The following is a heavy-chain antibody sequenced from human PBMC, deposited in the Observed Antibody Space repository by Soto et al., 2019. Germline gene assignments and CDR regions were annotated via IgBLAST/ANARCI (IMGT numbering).Heavy chain of an antibody. CDR2: AFYSGSA. CDR1: GDSISGITYY. Sequence: SETLSLTCTVSGDSISGITYYWGWIRQPPGKGLEWLGSAFYSGSAYYNPSLRSRLSISVDTSKNQFSLKMTSVTAADTAVFYCVRLHHSNYGLSYYYYMDVWGKGTTVTVSS. J-gene: IGHJ6*03. D-gene: IGHD4-4*01. CDR3: VRLHHSNYGLSYYYYMDV. V-gene: IGHV4-39*01.